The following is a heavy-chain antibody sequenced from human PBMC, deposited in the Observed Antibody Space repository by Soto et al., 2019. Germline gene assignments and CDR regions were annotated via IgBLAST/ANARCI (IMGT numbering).Heavy chain of an antibody. CDR1: GYRFTNYW. D-gene: IGHD2-15*01. CDR3: ASQYCSGGSCPYYYYGLDV. V-gene: IGHV5-51*01. CDR2: IYPGDSDT. Sequence: GEALKISCKGSGYRFTNYWIGSVRQMPGKGLEWMGIIYPGDSDTRYSPSFQGQVTISADKSISTAYLQWSSLKASDTAIYYCASQYCSGGSCPYYYYGLDVWGQGTTVTVSS. J-gene: IGHJ6*02.